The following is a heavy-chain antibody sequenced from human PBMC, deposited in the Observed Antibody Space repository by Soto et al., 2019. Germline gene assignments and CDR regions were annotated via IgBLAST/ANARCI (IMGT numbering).Heavy chain of an antibody. CDR3: ARFLGSSFDY. CDR2: IYYSGST. J-gene: IGHJ4*02. CDR1: GGSISSGGYC. V-gene: IGHV4-31*03. Sequence: PSESLSLTCTVSGGSISSGGYCWSWIRQHPGKGLEWIGYIYYSGSTYYNPSLKSRVTISVDTSKNQFSLKLSSVTAADTAVYYCARFLGSSFDYWGQGTLVTVSS.